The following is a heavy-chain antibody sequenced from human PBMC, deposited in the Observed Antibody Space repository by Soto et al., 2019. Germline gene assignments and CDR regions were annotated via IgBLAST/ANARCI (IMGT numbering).Heavy chain of an antibody. Sequence: QVQLVESGGGVVQPGRSLRLSCAASGFTFSSYAMHWVRQAPGTGLEWVAVISYDGSNKYYANSVKGRFTISRDNSKNTLYLLMNSLRAEDTAVSYCARDHPLWSLLKGMDVWGHGTTVTVSS. J-gene: IGHJ6*02. V-gene: IGHV3-30-3*01. CDR3: ARDHPLWSLLKGMDV. CDR1: GFTFSSYA. D-gene: IGHD3-10*01. CDR2: ISYDGSNK.